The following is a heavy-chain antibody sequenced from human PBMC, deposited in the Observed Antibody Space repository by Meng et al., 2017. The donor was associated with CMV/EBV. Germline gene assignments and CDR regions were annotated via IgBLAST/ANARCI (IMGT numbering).Heavy chain of an antibody. CDR1: GGSISRYY. CDR2: IYYSGST. D-gene: IGHD1-7*01. CDR3: ARYNWNFDYYYGMDV. J-gene: IGHJ6*02. V-gene: IGHV4-59*01. Sequence: SETLSLTCTVSGGSISRYYWSWIRQPPGKGLEWIGYIYYSGSTNYNPSLKSRVTISVDTSKNQFSLKLSSVTAADTAVYYCARYNWNFDYYYGMDVWGQGTTVTVSS.